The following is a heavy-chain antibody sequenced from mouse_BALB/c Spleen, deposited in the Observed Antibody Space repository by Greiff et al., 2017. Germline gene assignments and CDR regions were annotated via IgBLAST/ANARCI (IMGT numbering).Heavy chain of an antibody. D-gene: IGHD1-1*01. V-gene: IGHV5-6*02. Sequence: VMLVESGGDLVKPGGSLKLSCAASGFTFSSYGMSWVRQTPDKRLEWVATISSGGSYTYYPDSVKGRFTISRDNAKNTLYLEMSSLRSEDTAMYYCARDQDYGYFDYWGQGTTLTVSS. J-gene: IGHJ2*01. CDR1: GFTFSSYG. CDR3: ARDQDYGYFDY. CDR2: ISSGGSYT.